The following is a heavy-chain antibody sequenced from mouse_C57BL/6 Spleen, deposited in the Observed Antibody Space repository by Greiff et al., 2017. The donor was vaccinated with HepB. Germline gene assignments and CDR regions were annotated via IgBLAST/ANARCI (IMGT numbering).Heavy chain of an antibody. D-gene: IGHD1-2*01. Sequence: VQLQQPGTELVKPGASVKLSCKASGYTFTSYWMHWVKQRPGQGLEWIGNINPSNGGTNYNEKFKSKATLTVDKSSSTAYMQLSSLTSEDSAVYYCARTASTTAYCFDYWGQGTTLTVSS. J-gene: IGHJ2*01. CDR3: ARTASTTAYCFDY. CDR2: INPSNGGT. V-gene: IGHV1-53*01. CDR1: GYTFTSYW.